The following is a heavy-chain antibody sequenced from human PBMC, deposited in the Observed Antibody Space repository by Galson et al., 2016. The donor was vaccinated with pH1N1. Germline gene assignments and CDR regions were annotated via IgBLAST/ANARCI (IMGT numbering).Heavy chain of an antibody. CDR3: ARVEGRAAAGTTD. V-gene: IGHV1-2*06. CDR1: GYTFTNYG. D-gene: IGHD6-13*01. J-gene: IGHJ4*01. Sequence: SVKVSCKASGYTFTNYGIGWVRQAPGQGLEWIGRVDPKTGGTKYGQKFQGRVTMTSDTSITTGYMELTRLKSDDTALYYCARVEGRAAAGTTDWGQGTLVTVSS. CDR2: VDPKTGGT.